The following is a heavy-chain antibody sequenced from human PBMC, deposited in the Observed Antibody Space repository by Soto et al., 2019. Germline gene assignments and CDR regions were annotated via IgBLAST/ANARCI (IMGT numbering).Heavy chain of an antibody. CDR3: ATYPTVLRFLEWPYNWFDP. D-gene: IGHD3-3*01. V-gene: IGHV4-59*03. Sequence: SETLSLTCTVSGVSISSYYWIWIRQSPGKGLEWIGYIHYSGSTKSNPSLKSRVTMTEDTSTDTAYMELSSLRSEDTAVYYCATYPTVLRFLEWPYNWFDPWGQGTLVTVSS. CDR2: IHYSGST. J-gene: IGHJ5*02. CDR1: GVSISSYY.